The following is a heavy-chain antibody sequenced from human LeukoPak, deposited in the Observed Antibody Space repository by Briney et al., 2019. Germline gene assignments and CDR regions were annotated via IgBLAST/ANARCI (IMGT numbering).Heavy chain of an antibody. D-gene: IGHD2-21*01. CDR1: GFTFSSYG. V-gene: IGHV3-30*03. CDR2: ISHDGTNK. CDR3: ARGHIVVVIASSGDFDY. J-gene: IGHJ4*02. Sequence: GRSLRLSCAASGFTFSSYGMHWVRQAPGKVLEWVAVISHDGTNKYYAESVKGRFTISRDNSKNTLYLQMDSLRAEDTALYYCARGHIVVVIASSGDFDYWGQGTLVTVSS.